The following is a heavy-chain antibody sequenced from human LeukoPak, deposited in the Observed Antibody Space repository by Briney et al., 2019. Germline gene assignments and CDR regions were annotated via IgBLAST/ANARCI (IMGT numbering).Heavy chain of an antibody. V-gene: IGHV1-69*06. Sequence: GASVKVSCKASGGTFSSYAISWVRQAPGQGLEWMGGIIPIFGTANYAQKFQGRVTITADKSTSTAYMELSSLRSEDTAVYYGASRYSSGWSPLPYYYYMDVWGKGTTVTVSS. J-gene: IGHJ6*03. D-gene: IGHD6-19*01. CDR2: IIPIFGTA. CDR3: ASRYSSGWSPLPYYYYMDV. CDR1: GGTFSSYA.